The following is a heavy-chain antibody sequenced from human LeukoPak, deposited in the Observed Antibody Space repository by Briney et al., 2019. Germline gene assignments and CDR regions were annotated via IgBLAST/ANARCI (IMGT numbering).Heavy chain of an antibody. CDR3: ARVAESVNWGLGYFDY. D-gene: IGHD7-27*01. CDR1: GFTVSSNY. CDR2: IYSGGST. Sequence: GGSLRLSCVASGFTVSSNYMNWVRQAPGKGLEWVSIIYSGGSTYYADSVKGRFTISRDSSKNTLYLQMNSLTAEDTAVYYCARVAESVNWGLGYFDYWGQGSLVTVSS. V-gene: IGHV3-66*02. J-gene: IGHJ4*02.